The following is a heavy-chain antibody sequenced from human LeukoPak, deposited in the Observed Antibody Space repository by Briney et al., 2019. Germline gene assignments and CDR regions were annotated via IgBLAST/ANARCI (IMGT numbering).Heavy chain of an antibody. Sequence: PGGSLRLSCAASGFIFSSYSMNWVRQAPGKGLEWVSSISSSSSYIYYADSVKGRFTISRDNAKNSLYLQMNSLRAEDTAVYYCARDRGYCSGGSCPYSFDYWGQGTLVTVSS. CDR2: ISSSSSYI. CDR1: GFIFSSYS. D-gene: IGHD2-15*01. V-gene: IGHV3-21*01. J-gene: IGHJ4*02. CDR3: ARDRGYCSGGSCPYSFDY.